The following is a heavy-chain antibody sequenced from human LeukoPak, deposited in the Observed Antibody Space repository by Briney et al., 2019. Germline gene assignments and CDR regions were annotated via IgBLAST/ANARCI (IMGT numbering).Heavy chain of an antibody. Sequence: GASVKVSCKTSGYTFTSYYIHWLRQAPGQGLEWMGWISAYNGNTNYAQKLQGRVTMTTDTSTSTAYMELRSLRSDDTAVYYCAREELGESNPGDYWGQGTLVTVSS. CDR1: GYTFTSYY. D-gene: IGHD3-10*01. J-gene: IGHJ4*02. CDR2: ISAYNGNT. CDR3: AREELGESNPGDY. V-gene: IGHV1-18*04.